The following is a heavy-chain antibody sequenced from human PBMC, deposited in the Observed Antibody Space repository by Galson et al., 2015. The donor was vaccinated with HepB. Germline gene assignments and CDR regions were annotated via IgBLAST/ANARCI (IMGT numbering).Heavy chain of an antibody. J-gene: IGHJ4*02. Sequence: SLRLSCAASGFTFSNYWMSWVRQAPGKGLEWVANIKQDGSEKYYVDSVKGRFTISRDNAKNSLFLQMNSLRAEDTAVYYCARRRAGYFDYWGQGTLVTVSS. CDR1: GFTFSNYW. CDR3: ARRRAGYFDY. V-gene: IGHV3-7*01. D-gene: IGHD3-10*01. CDR2: IKQDGSEK.